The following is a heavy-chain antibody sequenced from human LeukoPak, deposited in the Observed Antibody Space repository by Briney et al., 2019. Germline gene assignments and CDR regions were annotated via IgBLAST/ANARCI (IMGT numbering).Heavy chain of an antibody. D-gene: IGHD6-13*01. CDR1: GFTFSSYA. CDR2: ISYDGSNK. Sequence: PGGSLRLSCAASGFTFSSYAMHWVRQAPGKGLERVAVISYDGSNKYYADSVKGRFTISRDNSKNTLYLQMNSLRAEDTAVYYCAREDSSSWLYYFDYWGQGTLVTVSS. CDR3: AREDSSSWLYYFDY. V-gene: IGHV3-30-3*01. J-gene: IGHJ4*02.